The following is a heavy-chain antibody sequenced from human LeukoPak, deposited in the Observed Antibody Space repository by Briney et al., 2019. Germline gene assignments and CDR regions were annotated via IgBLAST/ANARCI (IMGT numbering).Heavy chain of an antibody. Sequence: PSETLSLTCTVSGGSTSSSSYYWGWIRQPPGKGLEWIGSIYYSGSTYYNPSLKGRVTIPVDTSKNQFSLKLSSVTAADTAVYYCAIIRSTQTSLYDYWGQGTLVTVSS. CDR1: GGSTSSSSYY. CDR2: IYYSGST. V-gene: IGHV4-39*01. J-gene: IGHJ4*02. CDR3: AIIRSTQTSLYDY.